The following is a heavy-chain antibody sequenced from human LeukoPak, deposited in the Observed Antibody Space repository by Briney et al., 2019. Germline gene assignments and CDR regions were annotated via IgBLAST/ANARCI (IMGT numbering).Heavy chain of an antibody. V-gene: IGHV3-48*01. J-gene: IGHJ4*02. D-gene: IGHD2-15*01. CDR3: ATYCSGGSCGY. CDR1: GLTFRSYN. Sequence: GGSLRLSCAASGLTFRSYNMNWVRQAPGKGLEWVSYITGGSTTIYYADSVKGRFTISRDNSKNTLYLQMNSLRAEDTAVYYCATYCSGGSCGYWGQGTLVTISS. CDR2: ITGGSTTI.